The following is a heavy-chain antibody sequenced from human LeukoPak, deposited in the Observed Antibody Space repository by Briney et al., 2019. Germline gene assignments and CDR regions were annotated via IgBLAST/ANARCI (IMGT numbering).Heavy chain of an antibody. CDR1: GYTFTGYY. D-gene: IGHD6-25*01. Sequence: VASVKVSCKASGYTFTGYYMHWVRQAPGQGLEWMGWINPNSGGTNYAQKFQGRVTMTRDTSISTAYMELSRLRSDDTAVYYCAIPSSRLRPYDYWGQGTLVTVSS. J-gene: IGHJ4*02. V-gene: IGHV1-2*02. CDR2: INPNSGGT. CDR3: AIPSSRLRPYDY.